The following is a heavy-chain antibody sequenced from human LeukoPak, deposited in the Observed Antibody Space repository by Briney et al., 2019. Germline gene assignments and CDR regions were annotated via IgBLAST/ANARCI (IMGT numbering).Heavy chain of an antibody. CDR3: ARASPPLVTAEYFHH. CDR2: IFYSGST. Sequence: SETLSLTCTVSGGSISSHYWSWIRQAPGKGLEWIGYIFYSGSTKYNPSLKSRVTISKDTSKNQFSLKLTSVTAADTAVYYCARASPPLVTAEYFHHWGQGTLVTVSS. J-gene: IGHJ1*01. V-gene: IGHV4-59*11. CDR1: GGSISSHY. D-gene: IGHD6-13*01.